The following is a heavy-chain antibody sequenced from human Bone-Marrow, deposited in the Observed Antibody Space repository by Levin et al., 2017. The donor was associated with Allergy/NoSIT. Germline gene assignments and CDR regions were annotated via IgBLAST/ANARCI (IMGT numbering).Heavy chain of an antibody. D-gene: IGHD3-3*01. V-gene: IGHV3-33*01. Sequence: GGSLRLSCAASGFTFSDHGMHWVRQAPGKGLEWVAIIWFDGSAKYYTDSVRGRFTISRDNSKNTVYLQMDSLRDEDTAVYYCARDRDPTASAGDYLDYWGQGTLVTVSS. CDR2: IWFDGSAK. J-gene: IGHJ4*02. CDR1: GFTFSDHG. CDR3: ARDRDPTASAGDYLDY.